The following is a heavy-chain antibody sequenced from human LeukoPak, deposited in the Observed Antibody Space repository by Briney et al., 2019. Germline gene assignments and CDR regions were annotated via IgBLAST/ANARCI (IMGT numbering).Heavy chain of an antibody. Sequence: PGGSLRLSCAASGFTFSTYAMSWVRQTPGQGLEWVANINVDGTAEYYVDSVKGRFTISRDNAKNSLYLQMNSLRAEDTAVYYCARDPYRFAFDIWGRGTVVLVSS. CDR2: INVDGTAE. CDR3: ARDPYRFAFDI. CDR1: GFTFSTYA. V-gene: IGHV3-7*03. J-gene: IGHJ3*02. D-gene: IGHD1-26*01.